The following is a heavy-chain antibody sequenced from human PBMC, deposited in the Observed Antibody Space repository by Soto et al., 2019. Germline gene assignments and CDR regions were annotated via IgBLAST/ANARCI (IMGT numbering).Heavy chain of an antibody. CDR2: ISGSGGST. CDR3: ARDLVGDRGYYYYGIDV. Sequence: GGSLRLSCAASGFTFSSYAMSWVRQAPGKGLEWVSAISGSGGSTYYADSVKGRFTISRDNSKNTLYLQMNSLRAEDTAVYYCARDLVGDRGYYYYGIDVWGQGTTVTV. J-gene: IGHJ6*02. CDR1: GFTFSSYA. D-gene: IGHD1-26*01. V-gene: IGHV3-23*01.